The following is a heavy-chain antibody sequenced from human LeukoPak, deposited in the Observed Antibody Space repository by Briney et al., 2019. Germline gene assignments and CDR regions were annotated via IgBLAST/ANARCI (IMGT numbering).Heavy chain of an antibody. CDR3: ARFGSSGDYYYYGMDV. CDR1: GGSFSGYY. CDR2: INHSGST. Sequence: SETLFLTCAVYGGSFSGYYWSWIRQPPGKGLEWIGEINHSGSTNYNPSLKSRVTISVDTSKNQFSLKLSSVTAADTAVYYCARFGSSGDYYYYGMDVWGQGTTVTVSS. D-gene: IGHD3-22*01. V-gene: IGHV4-34*01. J-gene: IGHJ6*02.